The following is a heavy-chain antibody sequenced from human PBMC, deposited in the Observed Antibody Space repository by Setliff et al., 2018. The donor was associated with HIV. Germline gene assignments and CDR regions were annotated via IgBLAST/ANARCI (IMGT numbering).Heavy chain of an antibody. CDR2: IRNDGSDK. D-gene: IGHD6-13*01. Sequence: SCKASGGTFSSYAISWVRQAPGKGLEWVAYIRNDGSDKYAAVSLRGRFTISRDNSKNTLYLQMNSLRTEDTAVYFCAKNLYSSRWSPLDYWGQGTLVTVSS. CDR1: GGTFSSYA. J-gene: IGHJ4*02. CDR3: AKNLYSSRWSPLDY. V-gene: IGHV3-30*02.